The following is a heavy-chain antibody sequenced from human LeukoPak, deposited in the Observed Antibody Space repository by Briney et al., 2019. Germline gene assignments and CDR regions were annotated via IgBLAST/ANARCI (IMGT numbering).Heavy chain of an antibody. V-gene: IGHV4-39*02. CDR1: RGSISRSSYY. J-gene: IGHJ4*02. Sequence: SETLSLTCTLSRGSISRSSYYWGSVRQPPGRGLEWIGGIYYTGSTYYNPSLKSRVTISVDTSKNLFSLKLSSVTAADTAVYYSARRDYSGDYFDYWGQGTLVTVSS. CDR2: IYYTGST. CDR3: ARRDYSGDYFDY. D-gene: IGHD2-15*01.